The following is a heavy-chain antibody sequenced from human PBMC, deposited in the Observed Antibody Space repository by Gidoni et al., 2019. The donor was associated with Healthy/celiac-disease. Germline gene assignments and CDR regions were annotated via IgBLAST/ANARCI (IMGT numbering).Heavy chain of an antibody. CDR1: GFSLSTSGMC. CDR3: ARIQSEAFNPGIAAAYYYGMDV. J-gene: IGHJ6*02. V-gene: IGHV2-70*01. Sequence: QVTLRESGPALVKPTQTLTLTCTFSGFSLSTSGMCVSWIRQPPGKALEWLALIDWDDDKYYSTSLKTRLTISKDTSKNQVVLTMTNMDPVDTATYYCARIQSEAFNPGIAAAYYYGMDVWGQGTTVTVSS. D-gene: IGHD6-13*01. CDR2: IDWDDDK.